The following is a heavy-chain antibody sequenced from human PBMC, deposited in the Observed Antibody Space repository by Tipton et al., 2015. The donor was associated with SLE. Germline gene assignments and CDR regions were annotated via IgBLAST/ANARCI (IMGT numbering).Heavy chain of an antibody. CDR1: GGSISTYY. J-gene: IGHJ5*02. V-gene: IGHV4-59*12. CDR3: ARLADGNRNWFDP. CDR2: IFHIGSA. D-gene: IGHD6-13*01. Sequence: TLSLTCTVSGGSISTYYWNWIRQPPGKGLEWIGHIFHIGSAYYNPSLKSRVTISIDTSTNQFSLKVKSVTAADTAVYYCARLADGNRNWFDPWGQGTLVTVSS.